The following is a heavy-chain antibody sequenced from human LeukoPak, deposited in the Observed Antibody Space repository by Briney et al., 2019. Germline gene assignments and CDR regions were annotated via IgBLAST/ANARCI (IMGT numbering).Heavy chain of an antibody. CDR2: IYPGDSDT. Sequence: GESLKISCKGSGYRFTRYWIGWVRQMPGKGLEWMGIIYPGDSDTRYSPSFQGQVTISADKSISTAYLQWSSLKASDTAMYYCARREYYDSSGYYEYFQHWGQGTLVTVSS. J-gene: IGHJ1*01. V-gene: IGHV5-51*01. D-gene: IGHD3-22*01. CDR1: GYRFTRYW. CDR3: ARREYYDSSGYYEYFQH.